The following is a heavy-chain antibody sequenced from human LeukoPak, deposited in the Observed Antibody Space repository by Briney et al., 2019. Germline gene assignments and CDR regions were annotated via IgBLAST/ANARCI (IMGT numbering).Heavy chain of an antibody. Sequence: PGGSLRLSCAASGFTFSSYTMNWVRQAPGKGLEWVSSIGASSSDIYYADSMKGRLTISRDNAENSLYLQMSSLRAEDTAVYYCARVGNHLSPAFDIWGQGTMVTVSS. J-gene: IGHJ3*02. CDR2: IGASSSDI. V-gene: IGHV3-21*01. CDR3: ARVGNHLSPAFDI. D-gene: IGHD1-14*01. CDR1: GFTFSSYT.